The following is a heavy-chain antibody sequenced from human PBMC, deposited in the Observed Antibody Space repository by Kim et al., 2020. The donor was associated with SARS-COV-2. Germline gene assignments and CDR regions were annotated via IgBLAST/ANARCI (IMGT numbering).Heavy chain of an antibody. CDR3: ARELSGYYGEDYYGMDV. Sequence: GGSLRLSCAASGFTFSSYWMSWVRQAPGKGLEWVANIKQDGSEKYYADSVKGRFTISRDNAKNSLYLQMNSLRAEDTAVYYCARELSGYYGEDYYGMDVWGQGTTVTVSS. V-gene: IGHV3-7*03. J-gene: IGHJ6*02. CDR2: IKQDGSEK. CDR1: GFTFSSYW. D-gene: IGHD3-22*01.